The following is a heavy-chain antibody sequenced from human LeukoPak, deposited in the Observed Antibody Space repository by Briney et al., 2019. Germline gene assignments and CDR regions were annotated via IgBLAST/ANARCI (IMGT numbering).Heavy chain of an antibody. CDR2: IKHKRDGGTP. CDR3: TTVTMVRDYDY. D-gene: IGHD3-10*01. J-gene: IGHJ4*02. V-gene: IGHV3-15*01. CDR1: GFTFTSYG. Sequence: GGSLRLSCAASGFTFTSYGMSWVRQAPGKGLEWVGRIKHKRDGGTPDYAAPVKGRFTISRDDSKNMLYLEMNSLKIEDTAVYYCTTVTMVRDYDYWGQGTLVTVSS.